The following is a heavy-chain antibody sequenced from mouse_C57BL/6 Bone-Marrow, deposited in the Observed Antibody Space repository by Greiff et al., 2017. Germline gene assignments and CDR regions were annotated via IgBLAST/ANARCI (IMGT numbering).Heavy chain of an antibody. D-gene: IGHD1-1*02. CDR1: GFNIKDDY. J-gene: IGHJ2*01. V-gene: IGHV14-4*01. Sequence: EVKLQESGAELVRPGASVKLSCTASGFNIKDDYMHWVKQRPEQGLEWIGWIDPENGDTEYASKFQGKATITADTSSNTAYLQLSSLPSEDTAVYYCTTSYGLHDYWGQGTTLTVSS. CDR2: IDPENGDT. CDR3: TTSYGLHDY.